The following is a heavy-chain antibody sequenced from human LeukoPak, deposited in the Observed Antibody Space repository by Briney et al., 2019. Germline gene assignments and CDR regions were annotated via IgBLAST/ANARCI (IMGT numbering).Heavy chain of an antibody. V-gene: IGHV4-38-2*02. J-gene: IGHJ4*02. CDR1: GYSIGSGYY. CDR2: IHHSGTT. CDR3: ARHPPRPTWDFDY. D-gene: IGHD1-26*01. Sequence: SETLSLTCTVSGYSIGSGYYWDWIRQSPGKGLEWIGSIHHSGTTYYNPSLKSRITISMDSPRDHFSLTLRSATAADTAVYYSARHPPRPTWDFDYWGQGTLVIVSS.